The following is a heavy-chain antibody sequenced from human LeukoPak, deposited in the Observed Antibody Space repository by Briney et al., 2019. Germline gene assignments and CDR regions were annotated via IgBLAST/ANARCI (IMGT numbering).Heavy chain of an antibody. CDR3: ARDHEGALATCFFEY. D-gene: IGHD1-26*01. CDR1: GFSVNSYG. Sequence: GGSLRLSCAASGFSVNSYGMHWVRQAPGKGLECVAVMWYDGDNQYYTDSVKGRFTISRDDSANTVSLQMDSLRAEDTGIYYCARDHEGALATCFFEYWGQGIRVTVSS. CDR2: MWYDGDNQ. J-gene: IGHJ4*02. V-gene: IGHV3-33*01.